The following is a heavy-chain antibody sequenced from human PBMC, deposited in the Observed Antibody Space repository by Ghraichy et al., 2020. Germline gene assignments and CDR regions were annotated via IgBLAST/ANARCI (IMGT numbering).Heavy chain of an antibody. Sequence: GGSLRLSCAASGFTFSSYGMHWVRQAPGKGLEWVAVISYDGSNKYYADSVKGRFTISRDNSKNTLYLQMNSLRAEDTAVYYCARGNWNDRGGFDPWGQGNLVTVSS. CDR1: GFTFSSYG. D-gene: IGHD1-1*01. CDR3: ARGNWNDRGGFDP. V-gene: IGHV3-30*03. CDR2: ISYDGSNK. J-gene: IGHJ5*02.